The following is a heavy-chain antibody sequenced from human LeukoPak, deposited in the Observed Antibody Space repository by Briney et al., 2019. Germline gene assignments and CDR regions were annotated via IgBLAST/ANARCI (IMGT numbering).Heavy chain of an antibody. Sequence: SETLSLTCTVSGGSVSRDYWTWIRQPPREGLEWIGYMFYSGSTNCNPSLKSRVTISVDTSNNQFSLKLDSVSAADTAMYYCARGMSPLPSLYDSSGYPPDSWDQGTLVTVSS. CDR1: GGSVSRDY. CDR2: MFYSGST. D-gene: IGHD3-22*01. V-gene: IGHV4-59*02. J-gene: IGHJ4*02. CDR3: ARGMSPLPSLYDSSGYPPDS.